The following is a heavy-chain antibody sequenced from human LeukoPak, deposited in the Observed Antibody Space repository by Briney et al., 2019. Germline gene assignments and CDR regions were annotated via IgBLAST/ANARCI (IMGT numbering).Heavy chain of an antibody. Sequence: SETLSLTCTVSGGSISSSSYYWGWIRQPPGKGLEWIGSVDYSGSTYYYPSLKSRVIVSLDTSKNQFSLRLSSVTAADTAVYYCARTSYYYDSSGYYYPYYFDYWGQGTLVTVSS. CDR1: GGSISSSSYY. CDR3: ARTSYYYDSSGYYYPYYFDY. J-gene: IGHJ4*02. D-gene: IGHD3-22*01. CDR2: VDYSGST. V-gene: IGHV4-39*07.